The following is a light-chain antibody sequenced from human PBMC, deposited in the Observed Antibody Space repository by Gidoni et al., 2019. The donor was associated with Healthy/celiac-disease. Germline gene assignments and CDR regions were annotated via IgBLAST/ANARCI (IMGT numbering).Light chain of an antibody. V-gene: IGKV1-39*01. Sequence: DIQMTQSPSSLSASVGARVTITCRASQSISSYLNWYQQKPGKAPKLLIYAASSLQSGVPSRCSGSGSGTDFTLTISSLQPEEFATYYCQQSYSTLMCSFGQGTKLEIK. CDR1: QSISSY. CDR3: QQSYSTLMCS. J-gene: IGKJ2*04. CDR2: AAS.